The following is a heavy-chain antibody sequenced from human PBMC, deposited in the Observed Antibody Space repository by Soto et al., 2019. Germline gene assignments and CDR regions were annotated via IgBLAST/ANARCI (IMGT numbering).Heavy chain of an antibody. J-gene: IGHJ6*03. Sequence: GASVKVSCKASGYTFTSYDINWVRQATGQGLEWMGWMNPNSGNTGYAQKFQGRVTMTRNTSISTAYMELSSLRSEDTAVYYCARAYSSSPLYYYYYMGVWGKGTTVTVSS. D-gene: IGHD6-6*01. CDR1: GYTFTSYD. CDR2: MNPNSGNT. CDR3: ARAYSSSPLYYYYYMGV. V-gene: IGHV1-8*01.